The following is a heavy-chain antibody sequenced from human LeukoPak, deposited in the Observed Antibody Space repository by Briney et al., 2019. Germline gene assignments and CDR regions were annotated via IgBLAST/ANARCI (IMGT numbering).Heavy chain of an antibody. Sequence: GGSLRLSCAASGFTFSSYGMHWVRQAPGKGLEWVAVIWYDGSNKYYADSVKGRFTISRDNSKNTLYLQMNSLRAEDTAVYYCARARYCSGGSCYFDYWGQGTLVTVSS. CDR2: IWYDGSNK. J-gene: IGHJ4*02. CDR1: GFTFSSYG. CDR3: ARARYCSGGSCYFDY. V-gene: IGHV3-33*08. D-gene: IGHD2-15*01.